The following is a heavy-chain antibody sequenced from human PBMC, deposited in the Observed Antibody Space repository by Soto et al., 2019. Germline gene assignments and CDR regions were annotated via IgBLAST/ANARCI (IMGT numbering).Heavy chain of an antibody. CDR2: ISGSGGST. V-gene: IGHV3-23*01. CDR3: ARRTSGWYFDY. J-gene: IGHJ4*02. D-gene: IGHD6-19*01. Sequence: EVQLLESGGGLVQPGGSLRLSCAASGFTFSSYAMSWVRQAPGKGLEWVSVISGSGGSTYYADSVKGRFTISRDNSKNPLELQMSSLRAEDTAVYYCARRTSGWYFDYWGKGTLVTVSS. CDR1: GFTFSSYA.